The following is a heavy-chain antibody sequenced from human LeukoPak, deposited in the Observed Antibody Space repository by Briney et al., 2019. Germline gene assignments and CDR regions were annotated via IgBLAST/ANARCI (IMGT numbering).Heavy chain of an antibody. D-gene: IGHD3-16*01. CDR1: GFTVSSNY. V-gene: IGHV3-53*01. J-gene: IGHJ4*02. CDR3: ARELSMITFGGVTRIFNY. CDR2: IYSGGST. Sequence: GGSLRLSCAASGFTVSSNYMSWVRQAPGKGLEWVSVIYSGGSTYYADSVKGRFTISRDNSKNTLYLQMNSLRAEDTAEYYCARELSMITFGGVTRIFNYWGQGTLVTVSS.